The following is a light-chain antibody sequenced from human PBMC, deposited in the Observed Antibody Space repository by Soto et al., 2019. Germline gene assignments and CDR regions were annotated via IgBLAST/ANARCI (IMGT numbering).Light chain of an antibody. CDR2: DAS. CDR1: QSVSSN. CDR3: QQYHNWPIT. V-gene: IGKV3-15*01. Sequence: EVGMTQSPATVSVSPGERATLSCRASQSVSSNLAWHQQKPGQAPRILMYDASTRATGIPARFSGSGSGTEFTLTISSLQSEDFAVYYCQQYHNWPITFGQGTRLEIK. J-gene: IGKJ5*01.